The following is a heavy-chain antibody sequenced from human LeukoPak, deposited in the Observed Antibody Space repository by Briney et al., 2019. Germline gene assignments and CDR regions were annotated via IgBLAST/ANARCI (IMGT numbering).Heavy chain of an antibody. CDR3: AKNSYYYYYYGMDV. Sequence: PGGSLRLSCAAPGFTFSSYAMSWVRQAPGKGLEWVSAISGSGDSTYYADSVKGRFTISRDNSKNTLYLQMNSLRAEDTAVYYCAKNSYYYYYYGMDVWGQGTTVTVSS. CDR1: GFTFSSYA. D-gene: IGHD2-15*01. J-gene: IGHJ6*02. V-gene: IGHV3-23*01. CDR2: ISGSGDST.